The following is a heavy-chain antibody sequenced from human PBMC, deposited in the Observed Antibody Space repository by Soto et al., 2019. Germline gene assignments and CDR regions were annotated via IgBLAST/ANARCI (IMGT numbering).Heavy chain of an antibody. CDR3: AREDYGSGSYDGMDV. Sequence: SETLSLTCAVSGGYICSGGYSWSWIRQPPGEGLEWIGYIYHSGSTYYNPSLKSRVTISVDRSKNQFSLKLSSVTAADTAVYYCAREDYGSGSYDGMDVWGQGTTVTVSS. V-gene: IGHV4-30-2*01. CDR1: GGYICSGGYS. D-gene: IGHD3-10*01. CDR2: IYHSGST. J-gene: IGHJ6*02.